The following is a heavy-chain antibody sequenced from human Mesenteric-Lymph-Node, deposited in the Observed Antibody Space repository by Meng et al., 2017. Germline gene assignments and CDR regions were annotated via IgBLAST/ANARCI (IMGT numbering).Heavy chain of an antibody. J-gene: IGHJ4*02. V-gene: IGHV2-5*02. Sequence: QSTLSEVGATLVKPPRTLTLTCAFSGFSLSTSGVGVGWHRPPPGKALEWLTLIYWDDNTRYSPSLKSRLTITKDTSKNQVVLTMTNMDPVDTATYYCAHRAVAGKFDYWGQGTLVTVSS. CDR3: AHRAVAGKFDY. CDR2: IYWDDNT. D-gene: IGHD6-19*01. CDR1: GFSLSTSGVG.